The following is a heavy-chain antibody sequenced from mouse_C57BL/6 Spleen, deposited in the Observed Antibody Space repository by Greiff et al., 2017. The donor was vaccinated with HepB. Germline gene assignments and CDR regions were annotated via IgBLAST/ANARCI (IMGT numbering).Heavy chain of an antibody. D-gene: IGHD1-1*01. V-gene: IGHV1-72*01. CDR2: IDPNSGGT. CDR3: ARRYGSSYNYFDY. Sequence: QVQLQQPGAELVKPGASVKLSCKASGYTFTSYWMHWVKQRPGRGLEWIGRIDPNSGGTKYNEKFKSKATLTVDKPSRTAYMQLSSLTSEDSAVDYCARRYGSSYNYFDYWGQGTTLTVSS. J-gene: IGHJ2*01. CDR1: GYTFTSYW.